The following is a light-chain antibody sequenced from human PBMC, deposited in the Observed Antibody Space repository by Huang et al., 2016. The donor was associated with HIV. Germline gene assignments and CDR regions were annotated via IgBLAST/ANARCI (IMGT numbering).Light chain of an antibody. CDR3: QQYNGWPPKYT. CDR2: DAS. CDR1: HSVYTN. V-gene: IGKV3-15*01. Sequence: EIVMTQSPATLSVSPGERAALSCRASHSVYTNLAWYQQKPGQAPRLLIYDASTRATGIPVRFSGSGSGTEFTLTISRLQSEDFAVYYCQQYNGWPPKYTFGQGTKLEIK. J-gene: IGKJ2*01.